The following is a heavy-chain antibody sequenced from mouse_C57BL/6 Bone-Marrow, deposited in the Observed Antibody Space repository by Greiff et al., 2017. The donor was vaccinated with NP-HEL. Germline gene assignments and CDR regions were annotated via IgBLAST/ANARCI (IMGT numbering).Heavy chain of an antibody. CDR3: ARSVYYDYADGPFYAVDS. V-gene: IGHV7-3*01. J-gene: IGHJ4*01. Sequence: EVPLVESGGGLVQPGGSLSLSCAASGFTFTDYYMSWVRQPPGKALEWLGCISNKANGHTSDCSVSVKGRLTISRATSPSFLHLQMTALRAENSATYYCARSVYYDYADGPFYAVDSWGQGTSVTVTS. D-gene: IGHD2-4*01. CDR2: ISNKANGHTS. CDR1: GFTFTDYY.